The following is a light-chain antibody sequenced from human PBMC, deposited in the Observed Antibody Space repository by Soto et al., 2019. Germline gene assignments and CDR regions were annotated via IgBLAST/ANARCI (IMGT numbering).Light chain of an antibody. CDR3: CSYAGSSTYV. CDR2: EGS. V-gene: IGLV2-23*01. CDR1: NSDVGSNNL. J-gene: IGLJ1*01. Sequence: QSALTQPASVSGSPGQSITISCTGTNSDVGSNNLVSWYQQHPGKAPKLMIYEGSKRPSGVSNRFSGSKSGNTASLTIYGLQAEDEADYHCCSYAGSSTYVFGTGTKHRP.